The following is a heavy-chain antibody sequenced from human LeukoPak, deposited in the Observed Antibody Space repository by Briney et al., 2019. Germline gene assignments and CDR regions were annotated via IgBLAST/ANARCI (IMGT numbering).Heavy chain of an antibody. CDR2: IYYSGST. CDR1: GGSISSSSYY. D-gene: IGHD3-10*01. V-gene: IGHV4-39*07. Sequence: PSETLSLTCTVSGGSISSSSYYWGWLRQPPGKGLEWIGSIYYSGSTYYNPSLKSRVTISIDTSKNQFSLKVNSVTGADTAVYYCASLPLGAFGEVLNFDYWGQGTLVTVSS. CDR3: ASLPLGAFGEVLNFDY. J-gene: IGHJ4*02.